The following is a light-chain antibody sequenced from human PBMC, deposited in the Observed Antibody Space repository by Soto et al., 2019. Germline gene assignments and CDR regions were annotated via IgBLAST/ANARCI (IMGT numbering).Light chain of an antibody. CDR3: QQFGSSPSYT. Sequence: EIVLTQSPGTLSLSPGERATLSCRASHSVSSSYLAWYQQKPGQAPRLLIYGASSRATGIPDRFSGSGSGTDFTLTISRREPEDFAVYYCQQFGSSPSYTFGQGTKLEIK. V-gene: IGKV3-20*01. CDR2: GAS. CDR1: HSVSSSY. J-gene: IGKJ2*01.